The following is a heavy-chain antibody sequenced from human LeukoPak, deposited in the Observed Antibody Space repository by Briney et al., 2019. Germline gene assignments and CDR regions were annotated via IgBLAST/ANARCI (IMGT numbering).Heavy chain of an antibody. V-gene: IGHV3-49*04. J-gene: IGHJ4*02. CDR1: GFTSTDYG. Sequence: PRGSLRLSCIGSGFTSTDYGMSWVRRAPGKGLEWVGCIRSKASGATIGYAASVKGRFSIARDDSKNIAYLQMNSLKTEDTAVYYCTRDAYSTGWNSGYGGQGTLVTVSS. CDR2: IRSKASGATI. D-gene: IGHD6-19*01. CDR3: TRDAYSTGWNSGY.